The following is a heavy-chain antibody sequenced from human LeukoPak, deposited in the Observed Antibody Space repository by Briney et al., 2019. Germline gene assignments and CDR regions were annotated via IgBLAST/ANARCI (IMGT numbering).Heavy chain of an antibody. J-gene: IGHJ5*01. CDR3: ARDRQGLTVDNWFDS. D-gene: IGHD2-8*01. CDR2: IIPIFGTA. V-gene: IGHV1-69*13. Sequence: GASVKVSCKASGGTFSSYAISWVRQAPGQGLEWMGGIIPIFGTANYAQKFQGRVTITADESTSTAYMELSSLRSEDTAVYYCARDRQGLTVDNWFDSWGQGTLVTVSS. CDR1: GGTFSSYA.